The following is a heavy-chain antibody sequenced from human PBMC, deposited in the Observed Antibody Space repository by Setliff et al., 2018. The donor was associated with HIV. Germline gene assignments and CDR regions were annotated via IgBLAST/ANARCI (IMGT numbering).Heavy chain of an antibody. CDR3: TTGGSSGPKH. D-gene: IGHD6-19*01. J-gene: IGHJ1*01. V-gene: IGHV3-15*01. CDR1: GFTFNNAW. CDR2: MKTKTDGGTT. Sequence: GGSLRLSCAASGFTFNNAWMTWVRQAPGKGLEWVGRMKTKTDGGTTDYAAPVKGRFTISRDDSKNTLYLQMNSLKTEDTAVYYCTTGGSSGPKHWGQGTLVTVSS.